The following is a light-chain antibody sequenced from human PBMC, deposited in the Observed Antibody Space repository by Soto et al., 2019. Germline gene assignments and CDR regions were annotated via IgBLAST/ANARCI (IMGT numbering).Light chain of an antibody. CDR3: QQYGSSSWT. Sequence: EIVLTQSPGTLSLSPGERATLSCRASQSVSRNYLAWYQQKPGQAPRLLIYGASSRATGIPDRFSGSGSGTDFTLIISRLEPEDFAVYYCQQYGSSSWTFGQGTRLEIK. CDR1: QSVSRNY. J-gene: IGKJ5*01. V-gene: IGKV3-20*01. CDR2: GAS.